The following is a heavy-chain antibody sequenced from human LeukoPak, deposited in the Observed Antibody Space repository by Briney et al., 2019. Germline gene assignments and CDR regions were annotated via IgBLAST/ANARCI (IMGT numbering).Heavy chain of an antibody. V-gene: IGHV1-69*05. CDR2: IIPIFGTA. D-gene: IGHD2-15*01. CDR1: GGTFSSYA. CDR3: AREVRCSGGSCYLSEYFQH. J-gene: IGHJ1*01. Sequence: SVKVSCKASGGTFSSYAISWVQQAPGQGLEWMGGIIPIFGTANYAQKFQGRVTITTDESTSTAYMELSSLRSEDTAVYYCAREVRCSGGSCYLSEYFQHWGQGTLVTVSS.